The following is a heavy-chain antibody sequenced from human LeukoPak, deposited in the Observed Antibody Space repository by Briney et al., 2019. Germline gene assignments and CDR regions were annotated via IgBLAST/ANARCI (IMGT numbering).Heavy chain of an antibody. D-gene: IGHD6-13*01. CDR2: ISYDGSNK. J-gene: IGHJ4*02. V-gene: IGHV3-30*04. CDR3: ARGAPRIAAAGRANFDY. Sequence: GGSLRLSCAASGFTFSSYAMHWVRQAPGKGLEWVAVISYDGSNKYYADSVKGRFTISRDNSKNTLYLQMNSLRAEDTAVYYCARGAPRIAAAGRANFDYWGQGTLVTVSS. CDR1: GFTFSSYA.